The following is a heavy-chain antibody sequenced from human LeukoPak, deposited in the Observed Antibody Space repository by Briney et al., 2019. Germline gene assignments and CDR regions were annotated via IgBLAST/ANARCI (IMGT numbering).Heavy chain of an antibody. CDR2: IKQDGYEK. D-gene: IGHD1-26*01. V-gene: IGHV3-7*01. CDR3: ARDKIVGPTTLDY. J-gene: IGHJ4*02. CDR1: GFTFSGYW. Sequence: GGSLRLSCVASGFTFSGYWVSWVRQTPEKGLEWVANIKQDGYEKYYVDSVKGRFTISRDNAENSLYLQMNSLRADDTAVYYCARDKIVGPTTLDYWGQGTLVTASS.